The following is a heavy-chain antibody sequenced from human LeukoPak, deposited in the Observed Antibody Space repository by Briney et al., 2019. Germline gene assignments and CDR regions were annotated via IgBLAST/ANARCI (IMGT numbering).Heavy chain of an antibody. Sequence: AGGSLRLSCAASGFTFSSYSMNWVRQAPGKGLEWVSSISSSSSYIYYADSVKGRFTISRDNAKNSLYLQMNSLRAEDTAVCDGAVGDEFSSDDYWGQGSMVTVSS. D-gene: IGHD3-16*01. J-gene: IGHJ4*02. CDR2: ISSSSSYI. CDR1: GFTFSSYS. V-gene: IGHV3-21*01. CDR3: AVGDEFSSDDY.